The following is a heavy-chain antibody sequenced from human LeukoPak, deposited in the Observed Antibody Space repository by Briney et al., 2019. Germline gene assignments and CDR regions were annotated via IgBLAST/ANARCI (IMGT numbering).Heavy chain of an antibody. Sequence: GGSLRLSCAVSGFTFSSYAMSWVRQAPGKGLEWVSAISGSGGSTYYADSVKGRFTISRDNAKNSLYLQMNSLRAEDTAVYYCARDIYRGHGSGSYFDAFDIWGQGTMVTVSS. D-gene: IGHD3-10*01. J-gene: IGHJ3*02. CDR3: ARDIYRGHGSGSYFDAFDI. CDR2: ISGSGGST. V-gene: IGHV3-23*01. CDR1: GFTFSSYA.